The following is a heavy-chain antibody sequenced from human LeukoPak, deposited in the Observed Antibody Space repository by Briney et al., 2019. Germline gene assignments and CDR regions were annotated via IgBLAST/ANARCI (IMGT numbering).Heavy chain of an antibody. CDR2: INPNSGGT. J-gene: IGHJ4*02. CDR3: ARDQRYYDILTGYSPSKLFDY. V-gene: IGHV1-2*02. CDR1: GYTFTGYY. Sequence: ASVTVSFTASGYTFTGYYMHWVRQAPGQGLEWMGCINPNSGGTNYAQKFQGRVTMTRDTSISTAYMELSRLRSDDTAAYYCARDQRYYDILTGYSPSKLFDYWGQGTLVTVSS. D-gene: IGHD3-9*01.